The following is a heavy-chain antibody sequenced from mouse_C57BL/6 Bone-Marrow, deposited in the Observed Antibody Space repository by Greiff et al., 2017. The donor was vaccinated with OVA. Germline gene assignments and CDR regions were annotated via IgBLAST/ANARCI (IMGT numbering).Heavy chain of an antibody. V-gene: IGHV5-15*01. CDR3: ARSDYYGSSPYWYFDV. CDR2: ISNLAYSI. D-gene: IGHD1-1*01. J-gene: IGHJ1*03. Sequence: EVKLQESGGGLVQPGGSLKLSCAASGFTFSDYGMAWVRQAPRKGPEWVAFISNLAYSIYYADTVTGRFTISRENAKNTLYLEMSSLRSEDTAMYYCARSDYYGSSPYWYFDVWGTGTTVTVSS. CDR1: GFTFSDYG.